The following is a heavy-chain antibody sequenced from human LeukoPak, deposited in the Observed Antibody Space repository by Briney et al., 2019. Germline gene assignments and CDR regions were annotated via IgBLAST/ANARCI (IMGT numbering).Heavy chain of an antibody. CDR3: TTLTGYCSGGSCQQLYYYYGTDV. V-gene: IGHV3-15*01. Sequence: PGGSLRLSCAASGFTFSNAWMSWVRQAPGKGLEWVGRIKSKTDGGTTDYAAPVKGRFTISGDDSKNTLYLQMNSLKTEDTAVYYCTTLTGYCSGGSCQQLYYYYGTDVWGQGTTVTVSS. CDR2: IKSKTDGGTT. D-gene: IGHD2-15*01. J-gene: IGHJ6*02. CDR1: GFTFSNAW.